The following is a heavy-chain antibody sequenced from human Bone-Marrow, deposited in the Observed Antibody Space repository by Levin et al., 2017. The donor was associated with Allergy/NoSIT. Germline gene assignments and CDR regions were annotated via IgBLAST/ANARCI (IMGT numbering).Heavy chain of an antibody. D-gene: IGHD1-26*01. CDR3: AGDSSPHWVGAVDL. V-gene: IGHV4-59*01. CDR2: VFSSGST. Sequence: SETLSLTCTVSSGSISAYFWNWVRQPPGKGLEWIGYVFSSGSTSYNPSLKDRLSISLDTSKNQFSLRLHSVTTADTALYFCAGDSSPHWVGAVDLWGQGSVVTVS. J-gene: IGHJ4*02. CDR1: SGSISAYF.